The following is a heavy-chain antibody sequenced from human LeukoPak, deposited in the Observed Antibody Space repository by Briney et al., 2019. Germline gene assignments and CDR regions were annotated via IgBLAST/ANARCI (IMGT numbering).Heavy chain of an antibody. CDR3: ARKLRERWFGDIWFDP. Sequence: GGSLRLSCAASGFTFSSYWMSWVRQAPGKGLEWVANIKQDGSEKHYVDSVKGRFTISRDNAKNSLYLQMNSLRAEDTAVYYCARKLRERWFGDIWFDPWGQGTLVTVSS. CDR2: IKQDGSEK. J-gene: IGHJ5*02. D-gene: IGHD3-10*01. CDR1: GFTFSSYW. V-gene: IGHV3-7*01.